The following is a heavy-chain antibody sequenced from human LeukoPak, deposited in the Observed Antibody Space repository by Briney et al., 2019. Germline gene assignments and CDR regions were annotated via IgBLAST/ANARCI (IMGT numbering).Heavy chain of an antibody. J-gene: IGHJ3*02. CDR1: GGSFSGYY. V-gene: IGHV4-34*01. CDR2: INHSGST. Sequence: SETLSLTCAVYGGSFSGYYWSWIRQPPGKGLEWIGEINHSGSTNYNPSLKSRVTISVDTSKNQFSLKLSSVTAADTAVYYCARRGLRYFDWLLYRDAFDIWGQGTMVTVSS. CDR3: ARRGLRYFDWLLYRDAFDI. D-gene: IGHD3-9*01.